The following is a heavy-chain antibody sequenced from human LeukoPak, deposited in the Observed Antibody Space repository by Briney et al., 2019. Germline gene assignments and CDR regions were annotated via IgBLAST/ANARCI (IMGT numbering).Heavy chain of an antibody. V-gene: IGHV3-64*01. J-gene: IGHJ5*01. CDR2: IGSNGVNK. CDR3: ARANVPDYYDASGYSDWFDP. Sequence: GGSLRLSCVASEFTFSSDAIHWVRQAPGKGLEYVSSIGSNGVNKYYSNSVQGRFTVSRDNSRSTVYLQMASLTPEDSAIYYCARANVPDYYDASGYSDWFDPWGQGTLVTVST. D-gene: IGHD3-22*01. CDR1: EFTFSSDA.